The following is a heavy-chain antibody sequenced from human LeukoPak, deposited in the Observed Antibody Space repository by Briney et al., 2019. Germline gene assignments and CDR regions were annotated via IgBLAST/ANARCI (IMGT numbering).Heavy chain of an antibody. V-gene: IGHV1-69*04. CDR1: GGTFSSYA. D-gene: IGHD3-10*01. CDR2: FIPILGIA. CDR3: ARNYYGSGSSSYFDY. J-gene: IGHJ4*02. Sequence: ASVKVSCKASGGTFSSYAISWVRQAPGQGLEWMGRFIPILGIANYAQKFQGRVTITADKSTSTAYMELSSLRSEDTAVYYCARNYYGSGSSSYFDYWGQGTLVTVSS.